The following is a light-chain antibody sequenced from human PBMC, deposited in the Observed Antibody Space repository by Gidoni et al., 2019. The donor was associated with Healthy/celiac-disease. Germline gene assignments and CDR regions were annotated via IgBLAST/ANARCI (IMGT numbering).Light chain of an antibody. CDR1: QGISSD. CDR2: AAA. V-gene: IGKV1-9*01. J-gene: IGKJ1*01. CDR3: QQLNSYLWT. Sequence: EIQLTQSPSFLSASVGDRVTITCRASQGISSDLAWYEQTPGKAPKLLIYAAATLQSGVPARVSGSGAGTEFTLTISILHPEDFATYYCQQLNSYLWTFGQGTKVEIK.